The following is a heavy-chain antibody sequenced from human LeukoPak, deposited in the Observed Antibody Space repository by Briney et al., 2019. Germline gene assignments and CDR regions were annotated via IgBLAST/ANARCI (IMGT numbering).Heavy chain of an antibody. CDR2: ISAYNGNT. CDR1: GYTFTSYG. Sequence: GASVKVSCKASGYTFTSYGISWVRQAPGQGLEWMGWISAYNGNTNYAQKLQGRVTMTTDTSTSTAYMELRSLRSDDTAVYYCARDPGGRFGELFYTNWFDPWGQGTLVTVSS. D-gene: IGHD3-10*01. V-gene: IGHV1-18*01. J-gene: IGHJ5*02. CDR3: ARDPGGRFGELFYTNWFDP.